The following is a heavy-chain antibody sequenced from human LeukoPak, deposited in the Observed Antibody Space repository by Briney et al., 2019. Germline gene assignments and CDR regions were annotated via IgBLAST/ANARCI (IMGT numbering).Heavy chain of an antibody. D-gene: IGHD2-15*01. J-gene: IGHJ4*02. V-gene: IGHV4-59*08. CDR3: ARRSYCSGGTCYSGGLDY. Sequence: SETLSLTCTVSGGSISSYYWNWIRQPPGKGLEWIGYVYHSGSTSYNPSLKSRVTISVDTSKNQSSLKLISVTAADTAVYYCARRSYCSGGTCYSGGLDYWGQGTLVTVSS. CDR1: GGSISSYY. CDR2: VYHSGST.